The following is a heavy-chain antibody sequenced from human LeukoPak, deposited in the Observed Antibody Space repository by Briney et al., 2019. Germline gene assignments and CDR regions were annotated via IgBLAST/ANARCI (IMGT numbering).Heavy chain of an antibody. J-gene: IGHJ4*02. CDR2: ISSSGNT. D-gene: IGHD3-3*02. CDR1: GGSINSSNYY. V-gene: IGHV4-39*07. Sequence: PSETLSLTCAVSGGSINSSNYYWAWIRQPPGKGLEWIGTISSSGNTYYTPSLKGRVIMSVDTSKNLFSVRLSSVTAADTAVYYCARDNWGYHFYDFESWGQGTPVTVSS. CDR3: ARDNWGYHFYDFES.